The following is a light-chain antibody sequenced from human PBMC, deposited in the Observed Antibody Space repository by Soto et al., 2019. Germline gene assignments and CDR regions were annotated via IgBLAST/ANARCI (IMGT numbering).Light chain of an antibody. Sequence: EIVLTQSPGTLSLSPGERATLSXTASQSVSSYLAWYQQKPGQAPRLIMYATSSRATGIPDRFSGSGSGTDFTLAISRLEPEDFAVYYCQQYILSPWTFGQGTKVDIK. J-gene: IGKJ1*01. CDR3: QQYILSPWT. CDR1: QSVSSY. V-gene: IGKV3-20*01. CDR2: ATS.